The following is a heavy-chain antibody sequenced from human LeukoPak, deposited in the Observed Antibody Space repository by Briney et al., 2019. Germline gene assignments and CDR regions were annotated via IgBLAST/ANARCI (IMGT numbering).Heavy chain of an antibody. D-gene: IGHD2-2*01. CDR3: ARAFPIVVVPAAIVGYYFDY. CDR1: GGSFSGYY. J-gene: IGHJ4*02. CDR2: INHGGGT. V-gene: IGHV4-34*01. Sequence: SETLSLTCAVYGGSFSGYYWSWIRQPPGKGLEWIGEINHGGGTNYNPSLKSRVTISVDTSKNQFSLKLSSVTAADTAAYYCARAFPIVVVPAAIVGYYFDYWGQGTLVTVSS.